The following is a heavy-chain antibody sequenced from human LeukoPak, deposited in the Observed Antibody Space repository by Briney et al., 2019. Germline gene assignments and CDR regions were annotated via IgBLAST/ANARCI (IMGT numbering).Heavy chain of an antibody. CDR3: AKVPILGYCSSTSCYDDY. J-gene: IGHJ4*02. CDR2: ISGSGGST. Sequence: GGSLRLSCAASGFTFSSYAMSWVRQAPGKGLEWVSAISGSGGSTYYADSVKGRFTISRDNSKNTLYLQMNSLRAEDTAVYYCAKVPILGYCSSTSCYDDYWGQGTLVTVSS. CDR1: GFTFSSYA. D-gene: IGHD2-2*01. V-gene: IGHV3-23*01.